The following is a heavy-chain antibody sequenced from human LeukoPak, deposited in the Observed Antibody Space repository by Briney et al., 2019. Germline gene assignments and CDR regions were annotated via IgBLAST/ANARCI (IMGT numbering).Heavy chain of an antibody. D-gene: IGHD2-8*01. V-gene: IGHV3-30-3*01. Sequence: GRSLRLFCAASGFIFRSYAMHWVSQAPGKGLEGVAVISYDGSNKYYADSVKGRFTISRDNSKNTLYLQMNSLRAEDTAVYYCARDGEAYCTNGVCPLGGLDYWGQGTLVTVSS. CDR2: ISYDGSNK. CDR1: GFIFRSYA. CDR3: ARDGEAYCTNGVCPLGGLDY. J-gene: IGHJ4*02.